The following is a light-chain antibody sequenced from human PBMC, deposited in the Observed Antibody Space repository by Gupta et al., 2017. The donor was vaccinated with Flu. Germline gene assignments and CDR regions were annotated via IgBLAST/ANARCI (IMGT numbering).Light chain of an antibody. CDR2: GTS. J-gene: IGKJ2*01. CDR3: QHYNNWPYT. CDR1: HSVSGN. V-gene: IGKV3-15*01. Sequence: PATLSWSPGERSTHSCRASHSVSGNLAWYQQKPDQAPRLLVYGTSTRATGIPARFSGSGSGTEFTLTISSLQSEDFAVYYCQHYNNWPYTFGQGTKLEIK.